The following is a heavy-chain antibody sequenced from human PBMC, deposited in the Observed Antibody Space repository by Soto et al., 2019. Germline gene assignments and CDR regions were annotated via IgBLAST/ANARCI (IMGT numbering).Heavy chain of an antibody. D-gene: IGHD3-3*01. CDR1: GFTFSSYA. Sequence: GGSLRLSCAASGFTFSSYAMSWVRQTPGKGLEWVSAISGSGGSTYYADSVKGRFTISRDNSKNTLYLQMNSLRAEDTAVYYCAKDPRLWSGYLERYYYYMDVWGKGTTVTVSS. J-gene: IGHJ6*03. CDR2: ISGSGGST. CDR3: AKDPRLWSGYLERYYYYMDV. V-gene: IGHV3-23*01.